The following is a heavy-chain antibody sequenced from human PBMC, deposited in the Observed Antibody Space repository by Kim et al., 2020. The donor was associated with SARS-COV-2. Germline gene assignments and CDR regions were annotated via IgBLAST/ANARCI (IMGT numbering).Heavy chain of an antibody. J-gene: IGHJ3*02. D-gene: IGHD1-26*01. CDR2: IYYSGST. CDR3: ARPRGGSYPDAFDI. CDR1: GGSISSSSYY. Sequence: SETLSLTCTVSGGSISSSSYYWGWIRQPPGKGLEWIGSIYYSGSTYYNPSLKSRVTISVDTSKNQFSLKLSSVTAADTAVYYCARPRGGSYPDAFDIWGQGTMVTVSS. V-gene: IGHV4-39*01.